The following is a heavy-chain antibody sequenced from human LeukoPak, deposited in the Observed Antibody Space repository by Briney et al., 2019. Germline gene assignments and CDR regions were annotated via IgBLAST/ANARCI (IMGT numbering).Heavy chain of an antibody. J-gene: IGHJ5*02. CDR3: ATSAAAARDWFDP. D-gene: IGHD6-13*01. V-gene: IGHV1-69*13. CDR1: GGTFSSYA. Sequence: ASVKVSCKASGGTFSSYAISWVRQAPGQGLEWMGGIIPIFGTANYAQKFQGRVTITADESTSTAYMELSSLRSEDTAVYYCATSAAAARDWFDPWGQGTLVTVSS. CDR2: IIPIFGTA.